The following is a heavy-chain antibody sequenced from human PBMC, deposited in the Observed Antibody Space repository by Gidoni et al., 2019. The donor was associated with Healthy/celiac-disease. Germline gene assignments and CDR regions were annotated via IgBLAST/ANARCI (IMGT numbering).Heavy chain of an antibody. CDR3: ARLEPIVVVPAAIGWFDP. Sequence: QVQLQESGPGLVKPSQTLSLTCTVSGGSISSGGYYWSWIRQHPGKGLEWIGYIYYSGSTYYNPSLKRRVTISVDTSKNQFSLKLSSVTAADTAVYYCARLEPIVVVPAAIGWFDPWGQGTLVTVSS. J-gene: IGHJ5*02. V-gene: IGHV4-31*03. CDR2: IYYSGST. CDR1: GGSISSGGYY. D-gene: IGHD2-2*01.